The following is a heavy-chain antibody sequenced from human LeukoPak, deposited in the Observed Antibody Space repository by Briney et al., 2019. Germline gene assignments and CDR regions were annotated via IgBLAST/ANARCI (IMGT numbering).Heavy chain of an antibody. Sequence: GGSLRLSCAASGFTFSSYWMTWARQAPGKGLEGVANIKQDGSQKYYVDSVKGRLTISRDNAKNSVYLQANSLRVEDTAVYYCARIGYSSSSLDYWGQGTPVTVSS. D-gene: IGHD6-13*01. V-gene: IGHV3-7*01. CDR2: IKQDGSQK. J-gene: IGHJ4*02. CDR3: ARIGYSSSSLDY. CDR1: GFTFSSYW.